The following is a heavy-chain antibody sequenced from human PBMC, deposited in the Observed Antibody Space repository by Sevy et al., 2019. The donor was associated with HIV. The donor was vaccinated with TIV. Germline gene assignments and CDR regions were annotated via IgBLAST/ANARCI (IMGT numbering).Heavy chain of an antibody. CDR3: AKEYYYDSSGSVGAFDI. CDR2: ISGSGGST. J-gene: IGHJ3*02. D-gene: IGHD3-22*01. Sequence: GGSLRLSCAASGFTFSSYAMSWVRQAPDKGLEWVSAISGSGGSTYYADSVKGRFTISRDNSKNTLYLQMNSLRAEDTAVYYCAKEYYYDSSGSVGAFDIWGQGTMVTVSS. V-gene: IGHV3-23*01. CDR1: GFTFSSYA.